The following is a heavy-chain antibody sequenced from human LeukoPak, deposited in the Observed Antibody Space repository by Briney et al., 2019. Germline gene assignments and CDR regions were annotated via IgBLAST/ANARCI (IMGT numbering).Heavy chain of an antibody. CDR3: ARGGSSFSSRDY. Sequence: PGGSLRLSCVASGFTFSDYSMSWIRQAPGKGLELVSCISSDSSYTNYADSVKGRFTISRDNAKNSLYVQMNSLRAEDTAVYYCARGGSSFSSRDYWGQGTLVTVSS. V-gene: IGHV3-11*05. J-gene: IGHJ4*02. CDR1: GFTFSDYS. D-gene: IGHD6-6*01. CDR2: ISSDSSYT.